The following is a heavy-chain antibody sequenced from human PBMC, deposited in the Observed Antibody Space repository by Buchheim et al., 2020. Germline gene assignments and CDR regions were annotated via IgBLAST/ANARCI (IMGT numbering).Heavy chain of an antibody. CDR2: IKQDGSEK. V-gene: IGHV3-7*03. CDR3: ARVVAALLEYYFDY. Sequence: EVQLVESGGGLVQPGGSLRLSCAASGFTFSSYWMSWVRQAPGKGLEWVANIKQDGSEKYYVDSVKGRFTISSDNAKNSLSLQMNSLRAEDTAVYYCARVVAALLEYYFDYWGQGTL. CDR1: GFTFSSYW. J-gene: IGHJ4*02. D-gene: IGHD2-15*01.